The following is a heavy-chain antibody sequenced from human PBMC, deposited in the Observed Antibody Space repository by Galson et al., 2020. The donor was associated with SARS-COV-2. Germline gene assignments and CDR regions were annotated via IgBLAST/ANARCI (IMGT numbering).Heavy chain of an antibody. V-gene: IGHV3-7*01. CDR2: VKQDGSDR. CDR1: GFTFSSYW. D-gene: IGHD5-12*01. Sequence: GESLKISCAASGFTFSSYWMSWVRQAPGKGLEWVANVKQDGSDRYYVDSVKGRFTISTDYAKNSVSLQMNNLRADDTAVYYCARDEDGYNDVWGQGTLVAVSS. CDR3: ARDEDGYNDV. J-gene: IGHJ1*01.